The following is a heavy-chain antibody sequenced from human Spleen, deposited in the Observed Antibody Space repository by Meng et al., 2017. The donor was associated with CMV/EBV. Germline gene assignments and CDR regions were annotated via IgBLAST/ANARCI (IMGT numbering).Heavy chain of an antibody. CDR3: AKEGYSGSYYFDY. D-gene: IGHD1-26*01. CDR2: MWYDGSNT. CDR1: GFTFSTYD. J-gene: IGHJ4*02. V-gene: IGHV3-33*06. Sequence: CAASGFTFSTYDIHWVRQAPGKGLEWVAVMWYDGSNTYYADSVKGRFTISRDNSKNTLYLQMNSLRAEDTAVYYCAKEGYSGSYYFDYWGQGTLVTVSS.